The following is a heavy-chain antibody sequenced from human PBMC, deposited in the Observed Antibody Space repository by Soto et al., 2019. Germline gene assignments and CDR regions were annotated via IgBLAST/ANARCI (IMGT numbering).Heavy chain of an antibody. Sequence: GASVKVSCKASGYTFTSYYMHWVRQAPGQGLEWMGWINPNSGGTNYAQKFQGWVTMTRDTSISTAYMELSRLRSDDTAVYYCARGRGYSGYDYPEQLLIDYWGQGTLVTVSS. CDR3: ARGRGYSGYDYPEQLLIDY. D-gene: IGHD5-12*01. CDR1: GYTFTSYY. CDR2: INPNSGGT. J-gene: IGHJ4*02. V-gene: IGHV1-2*04.